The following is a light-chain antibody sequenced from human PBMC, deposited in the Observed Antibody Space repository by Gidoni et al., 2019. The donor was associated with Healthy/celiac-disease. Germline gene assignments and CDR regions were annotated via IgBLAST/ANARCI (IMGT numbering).Light chain of an antibody. CDR2: EDS. CDR1: ALPKKY. CDR3: YLTDSSGNHGGV. Sequence: SYELTQPPSVSVSPGQTARITCSGDALPKKYAYWYQQKSGQAPVLVIYEDSKRPSGIPERFSGSSSGTRATLTISGAQVEDEADYYCYLTDSSGNHGGVFGGGTKLTVI. V-gene: IGLV3-10*01. J-gene: IGLJ3*02.